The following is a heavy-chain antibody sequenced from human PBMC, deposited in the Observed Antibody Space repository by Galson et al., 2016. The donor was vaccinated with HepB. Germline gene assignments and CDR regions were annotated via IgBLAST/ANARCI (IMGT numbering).Heavy chain of an antibody. Sequence: SLRLSCAASGFTFSSHWMHWVRQAPGKGLVWVSRINTDGSNTSYADSVKGRFTISRDNAKNTLYLQMNSLKTEDTAVYYCTSLTIFGVVTNYWGQGTLVTVSS. D-gene: IGHD3-3*01. V-gene: IGHV3-74*01. CDR1: GFTFSSHW. CDR3: TSLTIFGVVTNY. CDR2: INTDGSNT. J-gene: IGHJ4*02.